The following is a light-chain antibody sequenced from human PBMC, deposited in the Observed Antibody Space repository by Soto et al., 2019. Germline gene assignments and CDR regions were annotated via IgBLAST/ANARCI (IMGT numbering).Light chain of an antibody. CDR2: GAS. J-gene: IGKJ1*01. CDR1: QSVSSY. Sequence: EIVMTQSPATLSVSPWERATLSCSASQSVSSYLAGYQHKPGQAPRLLIYGASTRATGSPARFSGSGSGTEFTLTISSLQSEDFAVYYCQQYNNWPRTFGQGTKVEIK. CDR3: QQYNNWPRT. V-gene: IGKV3-15*01.